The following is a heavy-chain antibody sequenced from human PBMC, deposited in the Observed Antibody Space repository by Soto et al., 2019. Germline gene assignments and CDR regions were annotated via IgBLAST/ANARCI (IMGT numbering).Heavy chain of an antibody. CDR2: IYYTGHT. J-gene: IGHJ3*02. CDR3: ARGSQLERDALDI. D-gene: IGHD1-1*01. Sequence: QVQLQESGPGLVKPSQTLSLTCSVSGVSINSGGYYWSWIRHHPGKGLEWIGYIYYTGHTFYNPSLKSRVAMSLDTSKNQFSLKRSSVTAADTAVYYCARGSQLERDALDIWGHGTMVTVSS. V-gene: IGHV4-31*03. CDR1: GVSINSGGYY.